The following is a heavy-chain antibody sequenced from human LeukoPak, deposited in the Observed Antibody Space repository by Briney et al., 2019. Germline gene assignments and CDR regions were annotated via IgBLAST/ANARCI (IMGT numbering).Heavy chain of an antibody. V-gene: IGHV3-21*01. D-gene: IGHD4-17*01. CDR2: ISSSSSYI. CDR3: AILSDYGDYGPFRYFDL. J-gene: IGHJ2*01. CDR1: GFTFNSYS. Sequence: PGGSLRLSCAASGFTFNSYSMNWVRQAPGKGLEWVSSISSSSSYIYYADSVKGRFTISRDNAKNSLYLQMNSLRAEDTAVYCCAILSDYGDYGPFRYFDLWGRGTLVTVSS.